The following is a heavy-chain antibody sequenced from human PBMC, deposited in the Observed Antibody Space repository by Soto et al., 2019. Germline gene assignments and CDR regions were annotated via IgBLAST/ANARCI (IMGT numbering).Heavy chain of an antibody. Sequence: QVQLVQSGAEVKKPGSSVKVSCKASGGTFSNYAISWVRQAPGQGLEWMGWISAYNGNTNYAQKLQGRVTMTTDTSTSTAYMELRSLRSDDTAVYYCARGEILTGYYIVLMDVWGQGTTVTVSS. J-gene: IGHJ6*02. D-gene: IGHD3-9*01. CDR2: ISAYNGNT. V-gene: IGHV1-18*01. CDR3: ARGEILTGYYIVLMDV. CDR1: GGTFSNYA.